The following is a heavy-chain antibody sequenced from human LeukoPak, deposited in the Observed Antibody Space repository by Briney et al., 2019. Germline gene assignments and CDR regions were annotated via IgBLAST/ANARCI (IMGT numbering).Heavy chain of an antibody. J-gene: IGHJ5*02. V-gene: IGHV4-61*02. CDR1: GGSISSGSYY. Sequence: SETLSLTCTVSGGSISSGSYYWSWIRQPAGKGLEWIGRIYTSGSTNYNPSLKSRVTTSVDTSKNQFSLKLSSVTAADTAVYYCARAPQVPAAIGDWFDPWGQGTLVTVSS. CDR2: IYTSGST. CDR3: ARAPQVPAAIGDWFDP. D-gene: IGHD2-2*01.